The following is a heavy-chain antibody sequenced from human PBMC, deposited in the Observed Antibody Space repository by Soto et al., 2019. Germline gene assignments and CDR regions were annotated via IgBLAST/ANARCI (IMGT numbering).Heavy chain of an antibody. J-gene: IGHJ6*02. CDR3: TTVGYSYGYYYYGMDV. D-gene: IGHD5-18*01. V-gene: IGHV3-15*01. CDR2: IKSKTDGGTT. CDR1: GFTFSNAW. Sequence: GGSLRLSCAASGFTFSNAWMSWVRQAPGKGLEWVGRIKSKTDGGTTDYAAPVKGRFTISRDDSKNTLYLQMNSLKTEDTVVYYCTTVGYSYGYYYYGMDVWGQGTTVTVSS.